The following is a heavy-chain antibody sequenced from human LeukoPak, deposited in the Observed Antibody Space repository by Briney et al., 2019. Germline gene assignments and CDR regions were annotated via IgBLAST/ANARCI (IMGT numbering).Heavy chain of an antibody. V-gene: IGHV1-58*01. D-gene: IGHD3-22*01. J-gene: IGHJ5*02. CDR1: GFTFTSSA. CDR2: IVVGSGNT. CDR3: AAESSSGFFDWFDP. Sequence: EASVKVSCKASGFTFTSSAVQWVRQARGQRLEWIGWIVVGSGNTNYAQKFQGRVTITRDMSTSTAYMELSSLRSEDTAVYYCAAESSSGFFDWFDPWGQGTLSPSPQ.